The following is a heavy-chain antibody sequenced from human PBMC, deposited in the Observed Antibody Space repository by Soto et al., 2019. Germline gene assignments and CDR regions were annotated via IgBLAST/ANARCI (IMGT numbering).Heavy chain of an antibody. CDR3: AHKGGRGAGMDV. V-gene: IGHV2-5*02. CDR1: GFSFISSGVG. J-gene: IGHJ6*02. CDR2: IYWDEDK. D-gene: IGHD2-15*01. Sequence: QITLKESGPTLVKPTQTLTLTCTFSGFSFISSGVGVGWIRQPPGRALEWLALIYWDEDKRYSPSLKGRLTITKDTSTNEVVLTMTNVDAEDTGTYYCAHKGGRGAGMDVWGQGTTVNVS.